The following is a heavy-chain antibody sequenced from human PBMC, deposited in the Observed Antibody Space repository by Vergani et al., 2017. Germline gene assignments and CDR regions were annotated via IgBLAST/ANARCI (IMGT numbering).Heavy chain of an antibody. CDR1: GASIDSFY. V-gene: IGHV4-59*01. D-gene: IGHD2-15*01. CDR3: ARDFGGEWYFDL. Sequence: QVQLQESGPGVVKPSQTLSLTCAVSGASIDSFYWSWLRQSPGKGLEWIGYVFRYGNVNYNPSFNFRAAIDTSNNQLSLRLSSVTAADTAVYYCARDFGGEWYFDLWGRGTFVTVSS. CDR2: VFRYGNV. J-gene: IGHJ2*01.